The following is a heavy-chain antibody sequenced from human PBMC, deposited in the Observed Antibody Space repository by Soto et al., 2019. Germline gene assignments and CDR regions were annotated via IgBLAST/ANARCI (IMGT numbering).Heavy chain of an antibody. CDR2: ISGSGGST. Sequence: GESLKISCAASGFTFSSYAMSWVRQAPGKGLEWVSAISGSGGSTYYADSVKGRFTISRDNSKNTLYLQMNSLRAEDTAVYYCAKAPYYYDSGEAFDIWGQGTMVTVSS. D-gene: IGHD3-22*01. V-gene: IGHV3-23*01. CDR1: GFTFSSYA. CDR3: AKAPYYYDSGEAFDI. J-gene: IGHJ3*02.